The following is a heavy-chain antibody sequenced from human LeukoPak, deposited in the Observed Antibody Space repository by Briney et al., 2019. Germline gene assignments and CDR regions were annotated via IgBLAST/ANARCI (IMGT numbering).Heavy chain of an antibody. Sequence: SETLSLTCTVSGGSISSGSYYWSWIRQPAGKGLEWIGRIYTSGSTNYNPSLKSRVTISVDTSKNQFSLKLSSVTAADTAVYYCARFVGCSSTSCYTYFDYWGQGTLVTVSS. J-gene: IGHJ4*02. CDR1: GGSISSGSYY. CDR2: IYTSGST. V-gene: IGHV4-61*02. D-gene: IGHD2-2*02. CDR3: ARFVGCSSTSCYTYFDY.